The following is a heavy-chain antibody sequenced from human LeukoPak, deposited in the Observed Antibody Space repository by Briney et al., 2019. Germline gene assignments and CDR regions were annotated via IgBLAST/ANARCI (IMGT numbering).Heavy chain of an antibody. J-gene: IGHJ6*02. D-gene: IGHD5-18*01. CDR3: ARDLLRTAMVDYYYYGMDV. CDR2: IIPILGIA. Sequence: SVKVSFKASGGTFSSYAISWVRQVPGQGLEWMGRIIPILGIANYAQKFQGRVTITADKSTSTAYMELSSLRSEDTAVYYCARDLLRTAMVDYYYYGMDVWGQGTTVTVSS. CDR1: GGTFSSYA. V-gene: IGHV1-69*04.